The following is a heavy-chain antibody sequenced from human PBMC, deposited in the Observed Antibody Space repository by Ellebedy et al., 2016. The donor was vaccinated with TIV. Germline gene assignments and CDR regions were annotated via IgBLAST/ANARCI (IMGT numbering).Heavy chain of an antibody. CDR3: AGRGY. V-gene: IGHV3-7*01. Sequence: GESLKISXAASGFSFSNYWMDWVRQAPGKGLEWVANIKQDGSEKYYVDSVKGRFTISRDNAKNSLYLQMNSLRAEDTAVYYCAGRGYWGQGTLVTVSS. D-gene: IGHD3-10*01. CDR2: IKQDGSEK. CDR1: GFSFSNYW. J-gene: IGHJ4*02.